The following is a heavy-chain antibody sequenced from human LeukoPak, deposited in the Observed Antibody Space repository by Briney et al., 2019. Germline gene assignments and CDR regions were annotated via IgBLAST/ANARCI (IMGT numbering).Heavy chain of an antibody. D-gene: IGHD6-6*01. CDR1: GGSFSGYY. V-gene: IGHV4-34*01. J-gene: IGHJ6*03. CDR2: INHSGST. Sequence: SETLSLTCAVYGGSFSGYYWSWIRQPPGKGLEWIGEINHSGSTNYNPSLKSRVTISVDTSKNQFSLKLSSVTAADTAVYYCARGARIAARMIYYYYYYMDVWGKGTTVTVSS. CDR3: ARGARIAARMIYYYYYYMDV.